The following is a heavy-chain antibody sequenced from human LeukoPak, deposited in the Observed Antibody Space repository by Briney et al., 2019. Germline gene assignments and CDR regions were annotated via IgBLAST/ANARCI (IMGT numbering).Heavy chain of an antibody. CDR3: SRGRLFGDY. D-gene: IGHD2-21*02. V-gene: IGHV3-74*01. CDR1: GFTFSNYW. J-gene: IGHJ4*02. Sequence: PGGSLRLSCAASGFTFSNYWMHWVRQAPGKGLVWVSRIISDGSMTNYADSVKGRFTISRDNAKNSLYLQMNSLRAEDTAVYYCSRGRLFGDYWGQGALVTVSS. CDR2: IISDGSMT.